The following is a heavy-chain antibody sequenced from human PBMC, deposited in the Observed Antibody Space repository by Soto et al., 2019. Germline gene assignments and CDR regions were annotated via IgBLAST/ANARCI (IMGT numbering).Heavy chain of an antibody. CDR1: GFSLSTTGEG. Sequence: QITLKEAGPTLVNPTQTLTLTCTFSGFSLSTTGEGVFWIRQPPVKAPEWLALVHWNDDKRYSPSLRPRLTLRKDTSRNQVVRSLTNLDPVDTGTYYCAHRRLGVTIPDYNGLDVWGQGTTVIVSS. J-gene: IGHJ6*02. CDR3: AHRRLGVTIPDYNGLDV. V-gene: IGHV2-5*01. CDR2: VHWNDDK. D-gene: IGHD3-3*01.